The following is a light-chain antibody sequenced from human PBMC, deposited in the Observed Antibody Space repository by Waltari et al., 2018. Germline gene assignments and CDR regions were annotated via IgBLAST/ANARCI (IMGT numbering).Light chain of an antibody. CDR1: QSVSRT. CDR2: GAS. V-gene: IGKV3-20*01. CDR3: QHYVSLPAT. Sequence: EIVLTQSPGTLFLSPGEGATPSCRASQSVSRTLAWYQQKPGQAPRLLIYGASSRATGIPDRVSGSGSGTDFSLTISRLEPDDSAVYFCQHYVSLPATFGQGTKVEIK. J-gene: IGKJ1*01.